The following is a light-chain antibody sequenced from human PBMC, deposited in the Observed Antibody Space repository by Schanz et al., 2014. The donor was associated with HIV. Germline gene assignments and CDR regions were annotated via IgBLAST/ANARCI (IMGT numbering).Light chain of an antibody. Sequence: EIVLTQSPGTLSVSPGERATLSCRASQSVSSSYLAWYQQKPGQAPRLLIFGASNRAAGIPDRFSGGESGTYFTVTISRVEHEDDAVYVCQQYGSPPWTFGQGTKVEVK. V-gene: IGKV3-20*01. CDR1: QSVSSSY. CDR3: QQYGSPPWT. J-gene: IGKJ1*01. CDR2: GAS.